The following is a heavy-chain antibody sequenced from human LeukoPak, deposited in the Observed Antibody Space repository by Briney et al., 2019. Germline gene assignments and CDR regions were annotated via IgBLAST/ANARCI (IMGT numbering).Heavy chain of an antibody. Sequence: GRSLRLSCTASKFTFSNYGMQWVRQAPGKGLEWVAVVSSDGGTKYYADSVKGRFTISRDNSKNTLYLQMNSLRAEDTAVYYCAKVRWELRLFYFDYWGQGTLVTVSS. CDR1: KFTFSNYG. CDR2: VSSDGGTK. D-gene: IGHD1-26*01. J-gene: IGHJ4*02. V-gene: IGHV3-30*18. CDR3: AKVRWELRLFYFDY.